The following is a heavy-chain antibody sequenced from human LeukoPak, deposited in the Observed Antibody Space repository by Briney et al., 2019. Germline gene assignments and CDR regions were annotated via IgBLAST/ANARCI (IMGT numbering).Heavy chain of an antibody. CDR3: ARGVSSAIDW. V-gene: IGHV3-7*01. J-gene: IGHJ4*02. CDR1: GFTFSTSW. D-gene: IGHD4-11*01. Sequence: GGSLRLSCEASGFTFSTSWMNWVRQAPGKGLEWVANINGDGRDKYCVGSVRGRFTISRDNADNSLYLQMNSLRGDDTAVYYCARGVSSAIDWWGQGTLVTVSS. CDR2: INGDGRDK.